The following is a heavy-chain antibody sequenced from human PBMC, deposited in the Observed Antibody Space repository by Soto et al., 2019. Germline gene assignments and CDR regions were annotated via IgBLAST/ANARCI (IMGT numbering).Heavy chain of an antibody. V-gene: IGHV1-18*01. D-gene: IGHD2-2*01. CDR2: ISAYNGKT. J-gene: IGHJ6*03. Sequence: ASVKVSCKASGYAFTSFGISWVRQAPGQGLEWMGWISAYNGKTNYAQNFQGRVTMTTETSTSIAYMELRNLTSDDTAMYYCAKVSVAYPYYYFYFMDVWGIGTTVTVSS. CDR1: GYAFTSFG. CDR3: AKVSVAYPYYYFYFMDV.